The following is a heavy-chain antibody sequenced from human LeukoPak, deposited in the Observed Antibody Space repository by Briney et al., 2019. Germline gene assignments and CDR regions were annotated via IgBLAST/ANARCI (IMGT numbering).Heavy chain of an antibody. J-gene: IGHJ1*01. CDR2: IYSGGST. Sequence: PGGSLRLSCAASGFTVSSNYMSWVRQAPGKGLEWVSVIYSGGSTYYADSVKGRFTISRDNSKNTLYLQMNSLRAEDTAVYYCARVSVAAAGEFYFQHWSQGTLVTVSS. CDR1: GFTVSSNY. V-gene: IGHV3-53*01. CDR3: ARVSVAAAGEFYFQH. D-gene: IGHD6-13*01.